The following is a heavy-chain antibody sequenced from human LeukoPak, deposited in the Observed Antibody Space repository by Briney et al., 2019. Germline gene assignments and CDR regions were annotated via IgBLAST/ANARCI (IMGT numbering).Heavy chain of an antibody. CDR1: GSTFSSYG. J-gene: IGHJ6*03. CDR2: IYSGGST. CDR3: ASFTYYYMDV. V-gene: IGHV3-53*01. Sequence: GGSLRLSCAASGSTFSSYGMSWVRQAPGKGLEWVSVIYSGGSTYYADSVKGRFTISRDNSKNTLYLQMNSLRAEDTAVYYCASFTYYYMDVWGKGTTVTISS.